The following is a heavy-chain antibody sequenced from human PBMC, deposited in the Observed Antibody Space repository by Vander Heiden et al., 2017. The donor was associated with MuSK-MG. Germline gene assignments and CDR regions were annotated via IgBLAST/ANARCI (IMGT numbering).Heavy chain of an antibody. J-gene: IGHJ3*02. Sequence: QVQLVQSGAEVKKPGASVKVSCKASGYTFTSYAMHWVRQAPGQRLEWMGWINAGNGNTKYSQKFQGRVTITRDTSASTAYMELSSLRSEDTAVYYCARPLDYDILTGYPGDAFDIWGQGTMVTVSS. CDR2: INAGNGNT. CDR1: GYTFTSYA. CDR3: ARPLDYDILTGYPGDAFDI. V-gene: IGHV1-3*01. D-gene: IGHD3-9*01.